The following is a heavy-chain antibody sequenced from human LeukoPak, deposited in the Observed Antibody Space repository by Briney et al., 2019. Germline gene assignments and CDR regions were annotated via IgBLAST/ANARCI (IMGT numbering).Heavy chain of an antibody. CDR1: GGSISSGSYY. D-gene: IGHD3-10*01. Sequence: TSQTLSLTCTVSGGSISSGSYYWSWIRQPAGKGLEWIGRIYSSGITNYNPSLKSRVTISVDTSKNQFSLKLGSVTAADTAVYYCARAGSSGIDPWGQGTLVTVSS. CDR2: IYSSGIT. V-gene: IGHV4-61*02. J-gene: IGHJ5*02. CDR3: ARAGSSGIDP.